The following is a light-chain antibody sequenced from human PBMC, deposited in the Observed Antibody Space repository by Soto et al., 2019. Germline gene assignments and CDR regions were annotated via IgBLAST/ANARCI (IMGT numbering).Light chain of an antibody. V-gene: IGLV2-14*01. CDR3: SSCTSDSTLYV. J-gene: IGLJ1*01. Sequence: QSALTQPASVSGSPGQSITISCTGTSSDVGAYNYVSWYQQHPGKAPKLMIYDVSSRPSGVSNRFSGSKSGNTASLTISGLQAEDEADYYCSSCTSDSTLYVFGTGTKVTVL. CDR1: SSDVGAYNY. CDR2: DVS.